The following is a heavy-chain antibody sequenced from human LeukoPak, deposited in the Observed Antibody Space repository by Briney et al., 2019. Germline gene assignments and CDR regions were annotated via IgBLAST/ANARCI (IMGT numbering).Heavy chain of an antibody. CDR3: AKDGFPYYYDSH. D-gene: IGHD3-22*01. CDR1: GFTFSSYG. J-gene: IGHJ4*02. Sequence: GGSLRLSCAASGFTFSSYGMSWVRQAPGKGLEWVSAISGSGGSTYYADSVKGRFTISRDISKNTLYLQMSSLRAEDTAVYYCAKDGFPYYYDSHWGQGTLVTVSS. V-gene: IGHV3-23*01. CDR2: ISGSGGST.